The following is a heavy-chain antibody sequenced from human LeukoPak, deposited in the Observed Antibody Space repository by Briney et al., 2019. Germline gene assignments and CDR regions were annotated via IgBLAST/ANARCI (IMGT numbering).Heavy chain of an antibody. D-gene: IGHD3-22*01. CDR3: ARGLGYYYDSTGSLGY. Sequence: PGGSLRLSCAASGFTFSDYYMSWIRQAPGKGLEWVSYIGSSGSNIDYADSVKGRFTISRDNAKKSLYLQMNGLRVEDTAVYYCARGLGYYYDSTGSLGYWGQGTPVTVSS. CDR2: IGSSGSNI. V-gene: IGHV3-11*01. CDR1: GFTFSDYY. J-gene: IGHJ4*02.